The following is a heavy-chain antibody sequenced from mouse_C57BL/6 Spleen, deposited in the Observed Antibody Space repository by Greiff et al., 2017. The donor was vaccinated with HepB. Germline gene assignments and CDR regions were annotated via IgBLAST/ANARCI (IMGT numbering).Heavy chain of an antibody. Sequence: EVQLVESGGCLVQPGGSLKLSCAASGFTFSDYYMYWVRQTPEKRLEWVAYISNGGGSTYYPDTVKGRFTISRDNAKNTLYLQMSRLKSEDTAMYYCARWTRAMDYWGQGTSVTVSS. D-gene: IGHD2-13*01. V-gene: IGHV5-12*01. CDR3: ARWTRAMDY. CDR2: ISNGGGST. CDR1: GFTFSDYY. J-gene: IGHJ4*01.